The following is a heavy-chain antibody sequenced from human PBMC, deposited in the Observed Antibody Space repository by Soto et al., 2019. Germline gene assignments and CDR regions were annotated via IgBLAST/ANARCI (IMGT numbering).Heavy chain of an antibody. D-gene: IGHD6-19*01. J-gene: IGHJ3*01. Sequence: QVHLVQSGAEVKKPGSSVKVSCKAAGGTFSTYTLIWVRQAPGQGLEWMGRIIPMLTVTNSAQKFQGRVTLTADKSTSTDFMELTSLRSDDKGVYYCSIGSWSSEAFDVWGQGTMVTVSS. CDR3: SIGSWSSEAFDV. V-gene: IGHV1-69*02. CDR1: GGTFSTYT. CDR2: IIPMLTVT.